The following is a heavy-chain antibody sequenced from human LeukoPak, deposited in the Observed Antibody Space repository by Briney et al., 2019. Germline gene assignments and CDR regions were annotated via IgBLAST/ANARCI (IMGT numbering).Heavy chain of an antibody. CDR3: ARRGLDTVTTRRGPKRYYFDY. V-gene: IGHV1-8*01. Sequence: GASVKVSCKASGYTFTSYDINWVRQATGQGLEWMGWMNPNSGNTGYAQKFQGRVTMTRNTSISTAYMELSSLRSEDTAVYYCARRGLDTVTTRRGPKRYYFDYWGQGTLVTVSS. D-gene: IGHD4-11*01. CDR2: MNPNSGNT. J-gene: IGHJ4*02. CDR1: GYTFTSYD.